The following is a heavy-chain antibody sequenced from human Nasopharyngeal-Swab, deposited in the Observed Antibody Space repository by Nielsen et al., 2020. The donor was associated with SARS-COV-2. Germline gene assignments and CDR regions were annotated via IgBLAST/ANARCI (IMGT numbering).Heavy chain of an antibody. Sequence: GGSLRLSCAASGFPFDNYEMNWVRQAPGKGLEWVSYISTSGATIHYADTVRGRFTISRDNAKKSLYLQMNSLTAEDTAVYYGARASRGWSWGQGTLVTVSS. CDR3: ARASRGWS. CDR2: ISTSGATI. V-gene: IGHV3-48*03. CDR1: GFPFDNYE. J-gene: IGHJ5*02. D-gene: IGHD6-19*01.